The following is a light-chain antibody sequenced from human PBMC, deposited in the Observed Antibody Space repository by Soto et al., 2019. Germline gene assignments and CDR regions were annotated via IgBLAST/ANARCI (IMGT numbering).Light chain of an antibody. Sequence: QSVLTQPPSVSGTPGQRVTISCSGSSSNIGSSTVNWYQQLPGTAPIRLIYANNHRPSGVPDRFSASKSGTSASLAISGLLSEDEADYFCAAWDDIVNCHWVFGGGTKVTVL. CDR1: SSNIGSST. CDR2: ANN. CDR3: AAWDDIVNCHWV. V-gene: IGLV1-44*01. J-gene: IGLJ3*02.